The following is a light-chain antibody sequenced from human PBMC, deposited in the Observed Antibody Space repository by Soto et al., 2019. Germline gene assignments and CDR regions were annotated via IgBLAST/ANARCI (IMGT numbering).Light chain of an antibody. Sequence: QSVLTQPPSVSAAPGQTVTISCSGSSSNIGSNYVSWYQQLPGTAPKLLIYDDNKRPSGIPDRFSGSKSCTSATLGITGLQTGDEADYYCGTWDSSLSAGVFGGGTKLTVL. CDR3: GTWDSSLSAGV. CDR1: SSNIGSNY. V-gene: IGLV1-51*01. CDR2: DDN. J-gene: IGLJ2*01.